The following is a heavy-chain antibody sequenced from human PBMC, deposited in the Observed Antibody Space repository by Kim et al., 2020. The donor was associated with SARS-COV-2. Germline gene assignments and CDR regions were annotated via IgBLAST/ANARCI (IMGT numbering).Heavy chain of an antibody. CDR3: AREDIVVVPAGPNYFDY. CDR2: IIPILGIA. J-gene: IGHJ4*02. Sequence: SVKVSCKASGGTFSSYAISWVRQAPGQGLEWMGRIIPILGIANYAQKFQGRVTITADKSTSTAYMELSSLRSEDTAVYYCAREDIVVVPAGPNYFDYWGQGTLVTVSS. D-gene: IGHD2-2*01. V-gene: IGHV1-69*04. CDR1: GGTFSSYA.